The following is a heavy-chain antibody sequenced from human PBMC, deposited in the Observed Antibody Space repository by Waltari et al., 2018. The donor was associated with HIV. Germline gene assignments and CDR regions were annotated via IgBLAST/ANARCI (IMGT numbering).Heavy chain of an antibody. CDR2: IIPSLGTA. J-gene: IGHJ6*02. V-gene: IGHV1-69*01. CDR1: GGTFSSYA. CDR3: ARVGGTVTTAPFYYYYGMDV. D-gene: IGHD4-17*01. Sequence: QVQLVQSGAGVKKPGSSVKVSCKASGGTFSSYAISWVRQAPGQGLEWMGGIIPSLGTANYAQKFQGRVTITADESTSTAYMELSSLRSEDTAVYYCARVGGTVTTAPFYYYYGMDVWGQGTTVTVSS.